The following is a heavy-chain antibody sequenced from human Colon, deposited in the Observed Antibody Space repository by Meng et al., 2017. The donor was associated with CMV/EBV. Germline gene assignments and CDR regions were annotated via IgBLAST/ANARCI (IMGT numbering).Heavy chain of an antibody. V-gene: IGHV3-7*01. J-gene: IGHJ6*02. CDR3: AVKNCSSSSCYHYGYDYYGMAV. CDR2: INQDGSEK. Sequence: GESLKISCAASGFSFNDFWMTWVRQAPGKGLEWVANINQDGSEKYYVDSVMGRFTMSRDNAKNSLYLQMNSLRAEDTAVYYCAVKNCSSSSCYHYGYDYYGMAVWGQGTTVTVSS. D-gene: IGHD2-2*01. CDR1: GFSFNDFW.